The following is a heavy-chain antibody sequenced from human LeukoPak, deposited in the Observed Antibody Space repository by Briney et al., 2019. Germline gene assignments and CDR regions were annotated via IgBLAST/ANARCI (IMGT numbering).Heavy chain of an antibody. CDR1: GFTFSNYW. CDR2: IKQDGSDK. J-gene: IGHJ4*02. CDR3: ARGALGD. V-gene: IGHV3-7*01. Sequence: GGSLRLSCAASGFTFSNYWMSWVRQAPGKGLEWVANIKQDGSDKFYVDSVKGRFTISRDNAKNSLYLQMNSLRAEDTAVYYCARGALGDWGQGTLVTVSS.